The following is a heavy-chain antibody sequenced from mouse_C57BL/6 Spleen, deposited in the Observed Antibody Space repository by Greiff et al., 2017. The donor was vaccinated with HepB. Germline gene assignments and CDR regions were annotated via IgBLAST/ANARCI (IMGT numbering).Heavy chain of an antibody. D-gene: IGHD1-1*01. CDR3: ARHYYGSSYYFDY. Sequence: QVQLQQPGAELVKPGASVKMSCKASGYTFTSYWITWVKQRPGQGLEWIGDIYPGSGSTNYNEKFKSKATLTVDTSSSPAYMQLSSLTSEDSAVYYCARHYYGSSYYFDYWGQGTTLTVSS. V-gene: IGHV1-55*01. J-gene: IGHJ2*01. CDR2: IYPGSGST. CDR1: GYTFTSYW.